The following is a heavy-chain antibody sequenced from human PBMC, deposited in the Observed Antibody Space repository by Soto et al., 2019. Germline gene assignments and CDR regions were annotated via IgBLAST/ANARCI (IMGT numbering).Heavy chain of an antibody. V-gene: IGHV1-3*01. CDR2: INAGNGYT. CDR1: GYTFTRYA. Sequence: QVQLVQSGAEVKKPGASVKVSCKASGYTFTRYAMHWVRQAPGQRLEWMGWINAGNGYTKYSPKFQGRVTITTDTSASTAYMELSSLRSEDTAVYYCARDAAVAGEINFDYWGQGTLVTVSS. CDR3: ARDAAVAGEINFDY. D-gene: IGHD6-19*01. J-gene: IGHJ4*02.